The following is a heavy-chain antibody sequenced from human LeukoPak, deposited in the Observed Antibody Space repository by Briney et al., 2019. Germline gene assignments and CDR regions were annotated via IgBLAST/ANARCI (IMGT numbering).Heavy chain of an antibody. CDR3: ASLPRSPYYDYVWGSYRYTEGDY. V-gene: IGHV3-48*03. J-gene: IGHJ4*02. D-gene: IGHD3-16*02. CDR1: GFTFSSYE. Sequence: PGGSLRLSCAASGFTFSSYEMNWVRQAPGKGLEWVSYISSSDSTIYYADSVKGRFTISRDNAKNSLYLQMNSLRAEDTAVYYCASLPRSPYYDYVWGSYRYTEGDYWGQGTLVTVSS. CDR2: ISSSDSTI.